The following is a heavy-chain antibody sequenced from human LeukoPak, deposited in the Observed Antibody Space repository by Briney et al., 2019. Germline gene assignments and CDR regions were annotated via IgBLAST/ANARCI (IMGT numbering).Heavy chain of an antibody. Sequence: GGSLRLSCAASGFTFSNAWMSWVRQAPGKGLEWVSYISSSGSTIYYADSVKGRFTISRDNAQNSLYLQMNSLRDEDTAVYYCARVPLYEGTMVRGVLVYWGQGTLVTVSS. CDR1: GFTFSNAW. CDR2: ISSSGSTI. CDR3: ARVPLYEGTMVRGVLVY. V-gene: IGHV3-48*02. D-gene: IGHD3-10*01. J-gene: IGHJ4*02.